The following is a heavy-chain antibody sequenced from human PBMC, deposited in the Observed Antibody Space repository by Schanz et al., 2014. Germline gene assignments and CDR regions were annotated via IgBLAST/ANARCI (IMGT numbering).Heavy chain of an antibody. D-gene: IGHD6-13*01. V-gene: IGHV1-58*02. J-gene: IGHJ3*02. Sequence: QMQLVQSGPEVKKPGTSVRVSCKASGFAFTSSAIQWVRQARGQRLEWIGWIVVGGGHTNYAQKFQERVTITRDMSTSTAYMELSSLRSEDTAVYYCARADYSSSWNGFDIWGQGTMVTVSS. CDR3: ARADYSSSWNGFDI. CDR2: IVVGGGHT. CDR1: GFAFTSSA.